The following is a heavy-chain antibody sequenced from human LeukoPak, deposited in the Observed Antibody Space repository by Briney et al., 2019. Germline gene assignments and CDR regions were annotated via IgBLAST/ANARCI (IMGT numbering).Heavy chain of an antibody. CDR2: ISYDGSTK. D-gene: IGHD3-9*01. J-gene: IGHJ1*01. V-gene: IGHV3-30*18. Sequence: PGGSLTLSCAASGFTFSSYGMHWVRQPPGKGLEWVGFISYDGSTKYYPDSVKGRFTISRDNSKNTLYLQMNSLRSEDTAVYYCAKGLRYSYNRGQRTLVTVSS. CDR1: GFTFSSYG. CDR3: AKGLRYSYN.